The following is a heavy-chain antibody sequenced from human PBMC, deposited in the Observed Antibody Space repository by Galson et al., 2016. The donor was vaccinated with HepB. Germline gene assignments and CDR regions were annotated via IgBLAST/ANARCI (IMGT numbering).Heavy chain of an antibody. CDR2: IYYSGRT. CDR3: AIASPAFDF. Sequence: SETLSLTCTVSGGSISRSTYYWGWVRQPPGKGLEWIGSIYYSGRTYYNPSLKSRVTISVDTSKKQLSLKVSSVTAGDTAVYYLAIASPAFDFWGQGTLVTVSA. J-gene: IGHJ4*02. D-gene: IGHD3-3*02. V-gene: IGHV4-39*01. CDR1: GGSISRSTYY.